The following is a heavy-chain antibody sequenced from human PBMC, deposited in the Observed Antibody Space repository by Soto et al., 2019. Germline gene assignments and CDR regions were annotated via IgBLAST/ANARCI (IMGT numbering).Heavy chain of an antibody. D-gene: IGHD4-17*01. CDR3: ARADYGDDDY. J-gene: IGHJ4*02. Sequence: QVQLVQSGAEVKKPGASVKVSCKASGYTFSSYRISWVRQAPGQVPEWMGWIHAYNGDTKYAQKYADRLIRTTDTSTSTAYMERRSLTSDDTAVYYCARADYGDDDYWGQGTLVTVSS. CDR1: GYTFSSYR. CDR2: IHAYNGDT. V-gene: IGHV1-18*01.